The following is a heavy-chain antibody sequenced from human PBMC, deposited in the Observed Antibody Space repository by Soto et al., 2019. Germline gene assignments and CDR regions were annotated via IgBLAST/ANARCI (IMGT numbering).Heavy chain of an antibody. D-gene: IGHD5-18*01. V-gene: IGHV3-30*18. CDR2: ISKDGSNK. Sequence: QVQLVESGGGVVQPGRSLRLSCAASGFTFSSYGIHWVRQAPGKGLEWVADISKDGSNKYYADSVKGRFTISRDNSKNTLYLQMNSLRAEDTAVYYCAKPAVDTVMVMAYYFDYWGQGTLATVSS. CDR3: AKPAVDTVMVMAYYFDY. CDR1: GFTFSSYG. J-gene: IGHJ4*02.